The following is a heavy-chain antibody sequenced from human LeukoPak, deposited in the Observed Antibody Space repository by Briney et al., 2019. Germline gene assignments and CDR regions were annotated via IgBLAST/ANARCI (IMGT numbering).Heavy chain of an antibody. Sequence: PGGSLRLSCAASGFTFSSYSMNWVRQAPGKGLEWVSYISSSSSTIYYADSVKGRFTISRDNAKNSLYLQMNSLRAEDTAVYYCARARAARPNWMDYWGQGTLVTVSS. V-gene: IGHV3-48*01. J-gene: IGHJ4*02. CDR1: GFTFSSYS. CDR3: ARARAARPNWMDY. D-gene: IGHD6-6*01. CDR2: ISSSSSTI.